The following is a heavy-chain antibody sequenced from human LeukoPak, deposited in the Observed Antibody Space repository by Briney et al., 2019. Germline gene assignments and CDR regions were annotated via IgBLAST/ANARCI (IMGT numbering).Heavy chain of an antibody. CDR1: GFTFSSYA. J-gene: IGHJ4*02. CDR3: AKDPLDIVVVPAAAFDY. CDR2: ISGSGGST. Sequence: PGGSLRLSCAASGFTFSSYAMSWVRQAPGKGLEWVSAISGSGGSTYYADSVKGRFTISRDNSKNTLYLQMNSLRAEDTAVYYCAKDPLDIVVVPAAAFDYWGQGTLVTVSS. V-gene: IGHV3-23*01. D-gene: IGHD2-2*03.